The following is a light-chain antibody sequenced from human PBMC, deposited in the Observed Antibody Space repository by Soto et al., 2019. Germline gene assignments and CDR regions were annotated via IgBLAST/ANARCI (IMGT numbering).Light chain of an antibody. CDR2: AAS. J-gene: IGKJ4*01. CDR3: QQYESYPPT. CDR1: QGISSY. V-gene: IGKV1-8*01. Sequence: AIRMTQSPSSFSASTGDRVTITCRASQGISSYLAWYQQKPGKAPKLLIYAASTLQSGVPSRFSGSGSGTDFTLTISCLQSEDVATYYGQQYESYPPTFGGGTKVEIK.